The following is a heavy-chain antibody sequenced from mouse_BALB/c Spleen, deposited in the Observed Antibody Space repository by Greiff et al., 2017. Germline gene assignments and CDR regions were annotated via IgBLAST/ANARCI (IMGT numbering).Heavy chain of an antibody. CDR1: GFTFSSYG. CDR2: ISSGGSYT. V-gene: IGHV5-6*01. J-gene: IGHJ4*01. CDR3: ARRHYSDANLGAMDY. D-gene: IGHD1-2*01. Sequence: EVQLVESGGDLVKPGGSLKLSCAASGFTFSSYGMSWVRQTPDKRLEWVATISSGGSYTYYPDNVKGRFTISRDNAKNTLYLQMSSLKSEDTAKYYYARRHYSDANLGAMDYWGQGTSVTVSS.